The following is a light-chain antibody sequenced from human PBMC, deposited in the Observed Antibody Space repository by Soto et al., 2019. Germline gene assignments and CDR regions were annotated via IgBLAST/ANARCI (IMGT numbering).Light chain of an antibody. CDR1: QGVSLS. CDR3: QQFEIYPIT. J-gene: IGKJ5*01. Sequence: AIQLTQSPSSLSASVGDRVTITCRASQGVSLSIAWYQQTPGRAPKLLIYDASALASGVPSMFSASGSGTDFVLTISSLQPEDFATYCCQQFEIYPITFGQATRLEI. V-gene: IGKV1-13*02. CDR2: DAS.